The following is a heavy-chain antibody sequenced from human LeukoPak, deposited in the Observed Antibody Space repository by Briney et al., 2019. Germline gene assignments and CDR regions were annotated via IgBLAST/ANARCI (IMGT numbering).Heavy chain of an antibody. D-gene: IGHD3-10*01. CDR2: IYRSGST. J-gene: IGHJ5*02. CDR3: ARDSGTTGEVKFDP. CDR1: GGSISSSNW. V-gene: IGHV4-4*02. Sequence: SGTLSLTCAVSGGSISSSNWWSWVRQPPGKGLEWIGEIYRSGSTNYNPSLKSRVTISVDKSKNQFSLKLSSMTAADTAVYYCARDSGTTGEVKFDPWGQGTLVTVSS.